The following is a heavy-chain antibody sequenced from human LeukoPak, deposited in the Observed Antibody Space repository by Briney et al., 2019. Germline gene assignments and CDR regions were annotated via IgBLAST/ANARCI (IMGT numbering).Heavy chain of an antibody. J-gene: IGHJ2*01. CDR3: ARQRTTVTRYFDL. D-gene: IGHD4-11*01. V-gene: IGHV4-34*01. CDR1: GGSFSAYY. Sequence: PSETLSLTCTVSGGSFSAYYWSWIRQPPGKGLEWIGEINHSGSTNYNPSLKSRVTISVDTSKNQFSLKLSSVTAADTAVYYCARQRTTVTRYFDLWGRGTLVTVSS. CDR2: INHSGST.